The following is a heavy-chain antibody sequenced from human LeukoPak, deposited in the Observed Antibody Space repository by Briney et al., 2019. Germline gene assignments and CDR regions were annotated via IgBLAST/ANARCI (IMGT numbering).Heavy chain of an antibody. CDR1: GGSISGYY. J-gene: IGHJ4*02. V-gene: IGHV4-59*01. D-gene: IGHD5-12*01. Sequence: SETLSLTCTVSGGSISGYYWSWIRQPPGKGLEWIGYISYSGSTNYNPSLKSRVTISVDTSKNQFSLKLSSVTAADTAVYYCARVSGYDWESSYDYWGQGTLVTVSS. CDR2: ISYSGST. CDR3: ARVSGYDWESSYDY.